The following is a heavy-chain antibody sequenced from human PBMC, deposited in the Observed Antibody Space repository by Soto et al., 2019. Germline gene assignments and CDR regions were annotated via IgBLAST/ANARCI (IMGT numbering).Heavy chain of an antibody. D-gene: IGHD1-1*01. Sequence: SVKVSCKASGFTFTSSAVQWVRQARGQRLEWIGWIVVGSGNTNYAQKFQGRVTMTRDTSTSTVYMELSSLRSEDTAVYYCAREGTGTTRFDYWGQGTLVTVSS. V-gene: IGHV1-58*01. CDR3: AREGTGTTRFDY. CDR1: GFTFTSSA. CDR2: IVVGSGNT. J-gene: IGHJ4*02.